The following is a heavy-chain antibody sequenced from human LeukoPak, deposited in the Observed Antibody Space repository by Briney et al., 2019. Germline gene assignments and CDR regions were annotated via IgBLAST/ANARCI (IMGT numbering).Heavy chain of an antibody. Sequence: PGRSLRLSCAASGFTFSSYGMHWVRQAPGKGLEWVSYISSSGSTIYYADSVKGRFTISRDNAKNSLYLQMNSLRAEDTAVYYCARLPQPYCSGGSCYVDYWGQGTLVTVSS. J-gene: IGHJ4*02. V-gene: IGHV3-48*04. CDR3: ARLPQPYCSGGSCYVDY. CDR1: GFTFSSYG. CDR2: ISSSGSTI. D-gene: IGHD2-15*01.